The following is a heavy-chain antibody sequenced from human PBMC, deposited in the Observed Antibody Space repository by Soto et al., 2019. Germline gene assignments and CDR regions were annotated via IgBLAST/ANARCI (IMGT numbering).Heavy chain of an antibody. CDR1: GFTFSNAW. CDR3: TSTYYDDSSGPRSVDY. J-gene: IGHJ4*02. D-gene: IGHD3-22*01. V-gene: IGHV3-15*01. CDR2: IKSKTDGGTT. Sequence: EVQLVASGGGLVKPGGSLRLSCAASGFTFSNAWMSWVRQAPGKGLEWVGRIKSKTDGGTTDYAAPVKGRFTISRDDSKNTLYMQMNSLKTEDTAVYYCTSTYYDDSSGPRSVDYWGQGTLVTVSA.